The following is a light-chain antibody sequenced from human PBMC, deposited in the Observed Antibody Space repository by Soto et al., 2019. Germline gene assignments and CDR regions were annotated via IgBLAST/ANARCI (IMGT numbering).Light chain of an antibody. CDR3: QQSYTTPQT. CDR1: QSISY. J-gene: IGKJ1*01. V-gene: IGKV1-39*01. CDR2: AAS. Sequence: DIQMTQSPSSLSASVGDRVTITCRASQSISYLNWYQQKPGKAPKRLISAASSLQSGVPSRFSGSGSGADFTLTISSPQPEASATYSCQQSYTTPQTFRQGTKVHIK.